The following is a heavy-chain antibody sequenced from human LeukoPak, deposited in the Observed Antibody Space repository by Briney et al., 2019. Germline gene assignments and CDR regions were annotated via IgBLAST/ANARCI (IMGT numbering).Heavy chain of an antibody. J-gene: IGHJ6*02. Sequence: PGGSLRLSCAASGFTFRSYEMNWVRQAPGKGLEWVSYISSSGSTIYYADSVKGRFTISRDNAKNSLYLQMNSLRAEDTAVYYCARENSSWYFSYYYYGMDVWGQGTTVTVSS. CDR1: GFTFRSYE. D-gene: IGHD6-13*01. CDR2: ISSSGSTI. V-gene: IGHV3-48*03. CDR3: ARENSSWYFSYYYYGMDV.